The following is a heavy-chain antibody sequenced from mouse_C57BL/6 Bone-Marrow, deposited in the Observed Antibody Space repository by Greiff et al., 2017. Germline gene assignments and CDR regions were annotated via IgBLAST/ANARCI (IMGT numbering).Heavy chain of an antibody. CDR2: INPSNGGT. Sequence: QVQLKQPGTELVKPGASVKLSCKASGYTFTSYWMHWVKQRPGQGLEWIGNINPSNGGTNYNEKFKSKATLTADKSSSTAYMQLSSLTSEDSSVYYCSRFYYYYSSWFAYWGQGTLVTVSA. CDR3: SRFYYYYSSWFAY. CDR1: GYTFTSYW. J-gene: IGHJ3*01. V-gene: IGHV1-53*01. D-gene: IGHD1-1*01.